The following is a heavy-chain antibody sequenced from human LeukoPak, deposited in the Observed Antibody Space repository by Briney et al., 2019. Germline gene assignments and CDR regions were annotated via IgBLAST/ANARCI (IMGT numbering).Heavy chain of an antibody. CDR3: ARARITIFGVVTQHDY. CDR1: GGSFSGYY. J-gene: IGHJ4*02. Sequence: SETLSLTCAVYGGSFSGYYWSWIRQPPGKGLEWIREINHSGSTNYNPSLKSRVTISVDTSKNQFSLKPSSVTAADTAVYYCARARITIFGVVTQHDYWGQGTLVTVSS. V-gene: IGHV4-34*01. D-gene: IGHD3-3*01. CDR2: INHSGST.